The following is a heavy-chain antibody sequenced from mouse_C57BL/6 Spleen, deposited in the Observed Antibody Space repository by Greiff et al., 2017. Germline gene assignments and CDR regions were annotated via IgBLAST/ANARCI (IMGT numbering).Heavy chain of an antibody. Sequence: EVQWVGSGGALVKLGGSLNLSFAASGSTLSDYGMHWVRKAPGKGLEWVPYISSGSITTYYADKVKGRFTISRDNAKTTLFLQMTSLRSEDTAMYYCAKTGTLAWFAYWGQGTLVTVSA. J-gene: IGHJ3*01. D-gene: IGHD4-1*01. V-gene: IGHV5-17*01. CDR3: AKTGTLAWFAY. CDR2: ISSGSITT. CDR1: GSTLSDYG.